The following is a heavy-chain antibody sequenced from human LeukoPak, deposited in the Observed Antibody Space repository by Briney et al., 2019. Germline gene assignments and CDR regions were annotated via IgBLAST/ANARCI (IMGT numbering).Heavy chain of an antibody. D-gene: IGHD3-22*01. CDR2: ISAYNGNT. CDR1: GYTFTSYG. V-gene: IGHV1-18*01. Sequence: ASVKVSCKASGYTFTSYGISWVRQAPGQGLEWMGWISAYNGNTNYAQKLQGRVTMTTDTSTSTAYMELRSLRSDDTAVYYCARVGFWYDSSGYSIDYWGQGTLVTVSS. CDR3: ARVGFWYDSSGYSIDY. J-gene: IGHJ4*02.